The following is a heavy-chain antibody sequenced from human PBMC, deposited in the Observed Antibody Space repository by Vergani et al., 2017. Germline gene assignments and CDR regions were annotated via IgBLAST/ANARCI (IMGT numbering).Heavy chain of an antibody. J-gene: IGHJ3*02. CDR1: GFTFSSYA. D-gene: IGHD3-3*01. Sequence: EVQLLESGGGLVQPGGSLRLSCAASGFTFSSYAMSWVRQAPGKGLEWVSAISGSGGSTYYADSAKGRITMSRDNSKNTLYLQMNSLRAEDTAVYYCAKSVEGFYAFDIWGQGTMVTVSS. V-gene: IGHV3-23*01. CDR2: ISGSGGST. CDR3: AKSVEGFYAFDI.